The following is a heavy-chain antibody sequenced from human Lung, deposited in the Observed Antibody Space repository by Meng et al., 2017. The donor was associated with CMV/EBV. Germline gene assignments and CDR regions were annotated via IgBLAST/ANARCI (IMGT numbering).Heavy chain of an antibody. CDR1: GFMFSSYS. J-gene: IGHJ4*02. CDR3: ARADYANYGFWSGFPAL. CDR2: TSYDGSKK. V-gene: IGHV3-30*04. D-gene: IGHD3-3*01. Sequence: GESXKISCVASGFMFSSYSLHWVRQAPGKGLEWVAVTSYDGSKKEYANSVKGRFTVSRDNSKNTLYLQMNTLRADDTAVYYCARADYANYGFWSGFPALWRQGXRVTVSS.